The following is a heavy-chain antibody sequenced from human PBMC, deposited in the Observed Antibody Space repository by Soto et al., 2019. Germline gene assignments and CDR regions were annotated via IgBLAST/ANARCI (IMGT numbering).Heavy chain of an antibody. J-gene: IGHJ4*02. CDR2: ISGSGGST. CDR1: GFTFSSYA. CDR3: AKDPKALRFLEWLSQDPIRY. D-gene: IGHD3-3*01. Sequence: GGSLRLSCAASGFTFSSYAMSWVRQAPGKGLEWVSAISGSGGSTYYADSVKGRFTISRDNSKNTLYLQMNSLRAEDTAVYYCAKDPKALRFLEWLSQDPIRYWGQGTLVTGSS. V-gene: IGHV3-23*01.